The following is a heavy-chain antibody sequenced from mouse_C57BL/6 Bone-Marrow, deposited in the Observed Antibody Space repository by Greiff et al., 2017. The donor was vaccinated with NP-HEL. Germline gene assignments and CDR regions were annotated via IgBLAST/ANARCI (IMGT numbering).Heavy chain of an antibody. V-gene: IGHV14-4*01. CDR3: TSEVLLRNYFDY. Sequence: VQLQQSGAELVRPGASVKLSCTASGFTIKDDYMHWVKQRPEQGLEWIGWIDPENGDTEYASKFQGKATITADTSSNTAYLQLSSLTSEDTAVYYCTSEVLLRNYFDYWGQGTTLTVSS. J-gene: IGHJ2*01. D-gene: IGHD1-1*01. CDR1: GFTIKDDY. CDR2: IDPENGDT.